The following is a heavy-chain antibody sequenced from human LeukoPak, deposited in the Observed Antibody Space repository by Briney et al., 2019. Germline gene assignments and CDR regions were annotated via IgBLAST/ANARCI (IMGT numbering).Heavy chain of an antibody. CDR2: ISSSGGTT. Sequence: PGGSLRLSCAASGFTFISYEMSWVRQAPGKGLEWVSYISSSGGTTYYADSVKGRFTISRDNAKNTLYLQINSLRAEDTAVYYFGRVFVTTHGAFDICGERAMGTVSS. V-gene: IGHV3-48*03. D-gene: IGHD1-14*01. J-gene: IGHJ3*02. CDR3: GRVFVTTHGAFDI. CDR1: GFTFISYE.